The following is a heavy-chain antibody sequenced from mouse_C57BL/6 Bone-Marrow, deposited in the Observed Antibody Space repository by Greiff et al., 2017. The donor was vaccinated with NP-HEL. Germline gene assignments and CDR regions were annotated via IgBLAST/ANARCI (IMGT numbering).Heavy chain of an antibody. CDR3: ARYYYGSSSAWFAY. J-gene: IGHJ3*01. D-gene: IGHD1-1*01. Sequence: VKLMESGAELARPGASVKLSCKASGYTFTSYGISWVKQRTGQGLEWIGEIYPRSGNTYYNEKFKGKATLTADKSSSTAYMELRSLTSEDSAVYFCARYYYGSSSAWFAYWGQGTLVTVSA. CDR2: IYPRSGNT. V-gene: IGHV1-81*01. CDR1: GYTFTSYG.